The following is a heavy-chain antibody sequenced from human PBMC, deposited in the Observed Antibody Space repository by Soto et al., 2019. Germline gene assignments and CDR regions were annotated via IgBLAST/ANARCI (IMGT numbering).Heavy chain of an antibody. CDR3: ARGRYGDY. D-gene: IGHD1-1*01. V-gene: IGHV1-18*01. J-gene: IGHJ4*02. CDR1: GYGFTTYG. Sequence: QVHLVQSGAEVKKPGASVKVSCKGSGYGFTTYGITWVRQAPGQGLEWMAWISAHNGNTNYAQKRQGRDTVTRDTSTSRAYMELRRLRSDDTAVYYCARGRYGDYWGQGALVTVSS. CDR2: ISAHNGNT.